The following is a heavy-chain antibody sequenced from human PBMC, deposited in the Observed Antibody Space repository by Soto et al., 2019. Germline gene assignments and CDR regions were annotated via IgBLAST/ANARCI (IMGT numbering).Heavy chain of an antibody. D-gene: IGHD5-12*01. CDR3: ARDRGYSGYDSPRFYYGMDV. CDR1: GFTFSSYG. CDR2: IWYDGSNK. V-gene: IGHV3-33*01. Sequence: QVQLVESGGGVVQPGRSLRLSCAASGFTFSSYGMHWVRQAPGKGLEWVAVIWYDGSNKWYADSVKGRFTISRDNSKNTLYLQMNCLRAEDTAVYSCARDRGYSGYDSPRFYYGMDVWGQGTTVTVSS. J-gene: IGHJ6*02.